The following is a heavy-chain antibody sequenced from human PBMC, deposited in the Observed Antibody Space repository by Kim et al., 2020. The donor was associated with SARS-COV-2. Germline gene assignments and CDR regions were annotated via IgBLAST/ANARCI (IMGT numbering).Heavy chain of an antibody. J-gene: IGHJ4*02. D-gene: IGHD3-10*01. V-gene: IGHV3-11*04. CDR3: ARDWAVRGVITTDY. Sequence: GRFTIASDNAKNSLYLQRNSLRAEDTAVYYCARDWAVRGVITTDYWGQGTLVTVSS.